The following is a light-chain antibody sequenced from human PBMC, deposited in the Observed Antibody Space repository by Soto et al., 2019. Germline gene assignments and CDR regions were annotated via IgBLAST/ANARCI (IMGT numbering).Light chain of an antibody. CDR2: GAS. V-gene: IGKV3-20*01. Sequence: EIVLTQSPGTLSLSPGERATLSCRASQSVSGRYLAWYQQKPGQAPRLLIEGASTRAAGIPDRFSGSESGPDFTLTISRVELEDFAVYYCQQYDSSAHNFGPGTRVEI. CDR1: QSVSGRY. J-gene: IGKJ3*01. CDR3: QQYDSSAHN.